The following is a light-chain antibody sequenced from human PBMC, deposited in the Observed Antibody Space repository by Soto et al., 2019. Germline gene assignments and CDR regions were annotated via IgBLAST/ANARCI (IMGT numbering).Light chain of an antibody. CDR3: HQYDSIVQT. Sequence: EIVLTQSPATLSLSPGERATLSCRASQSVRNSLLAWYQQKPGQPPRLIIYDASTRATATPERFSGSGAGTEFTLTISRLEPEDFEVYYCHQYDSIVQTFGQGTKVDIK. J-gene: IGKJ1*01. CDR2: DAS. CDR1: QSVRNSL. V-gene: IGKV3-20*01.